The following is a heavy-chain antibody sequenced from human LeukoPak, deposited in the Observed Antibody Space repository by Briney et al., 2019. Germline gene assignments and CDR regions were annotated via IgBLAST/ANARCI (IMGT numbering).Heavy chain of an antibody. V-gene: IGHV1-18*01. D-gene: IGHD4-23*01. CDR3: ARDSDYGGTGYGDWLDP. CDR2: ISTYTGIT. CDR1: GYNFISFG. J-gene: IGHJ5*02. Sequence: VASVTVSCKASGYNFISFGVSWVRQAPGQGLEGMGWISTYTGITHYAEKFQGRVTMTADTSTATAYMELKSLTYDDTAIYYCARDSDYGGTGYGDWLDPWGRGALVIVSS.